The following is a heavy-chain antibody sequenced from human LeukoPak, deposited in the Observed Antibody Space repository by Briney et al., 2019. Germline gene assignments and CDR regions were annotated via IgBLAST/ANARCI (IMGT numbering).Heavy chain of an antibody. D-gene: IGHD2-21*02. J-gene: IGHJ3*02. CDR2: INHSGST. CDR1: GGSFSGYC. CDR3: ARETPTVRVVVTAIYAFDI. V-gene: IGHV4-34*01. Sequence: SETLSLTCAVYGGSFSGYCWSWIRQPPGKGLEWIGEINHSGSTNYNPSLKSRVTISVDTSKNQFSLKLSSVTAADTAVYYCARETPTVRVVVTAIYAFDIWGQGTMVTVSS.